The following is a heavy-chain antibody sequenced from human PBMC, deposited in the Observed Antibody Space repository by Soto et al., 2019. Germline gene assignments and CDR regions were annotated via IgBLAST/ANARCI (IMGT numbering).Heavy chain of an antibody. J-gene: IGHJ4*02. CDR1: GYTFTSYG. CDR2: ISAYNGNT. D-gene: IGHD3-22*01. Sequence: ASVKVSCKASGYTFTSYGISWVRQAPGQGLEWMGWISAYNGNTNYAQKLQGRVTMTTDTSTSTAYMELRGLRSDDTAVYYCARVIGYDSSGTLVAVFNYWGQGTLVTVSS. CDR3: ARVIGYDSSGTLVAVFNY. V-gene: IGHV1-18*01.